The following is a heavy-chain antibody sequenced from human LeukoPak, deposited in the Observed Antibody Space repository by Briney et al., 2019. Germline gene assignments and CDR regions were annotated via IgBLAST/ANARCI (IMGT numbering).Heavy chain of an antibody. Sequence: SETLSLTCTDSGGSISSYYWSWIRQPPGKGLEWIRYIYYSGSTNYNPSLKSRVTISVDTSKNQFSLKLSSVTAADTAVYYCARGDSSGWYPFDYWGQGTLVTVSS. CDR3: ARGDSSGWYPFDY. CDR2: IYYSGST. J-gene: IGHJ4*02. V-gene: IGHV4-59*01. CDR1: GGSISSYY. D-gene: IGHD6-19*01.